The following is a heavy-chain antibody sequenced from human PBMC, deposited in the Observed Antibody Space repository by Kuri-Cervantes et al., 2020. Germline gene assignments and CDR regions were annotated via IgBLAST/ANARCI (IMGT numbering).Heavy chain of an antibody. CDR3: ARGCSAINRIVVVPAAYRDNWFDP. CDR2: IWYDGSNK. J-gene: IGHJ5*02. D-gene: IGHD2-2*01. CDR1: GFTFSSYG. Sequence: GESLKISCAASGFTFSSYGMHWVRQAPGKGLEWVAVIWYDGSNKYYADSVKGRFTISRDNSKNTLYLQMNSLRAEDTAVYYCARGCSAINRIVVVPAAYRDNWFDPWGQGTLVTV. V-gene: IGHV3-33*01.